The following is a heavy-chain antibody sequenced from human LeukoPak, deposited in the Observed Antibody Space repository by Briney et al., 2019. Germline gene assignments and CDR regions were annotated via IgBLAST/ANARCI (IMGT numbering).Heavy chain of an antibody. CDR1: GGSISSSSYY. J-gene: IGHJ4*02. Sequence: PSETLSLTCTVSGGSISSSSYYWGWIRQPPGKGLEWIGSIYYSGSTYYNPSLKSRVTISVDTSKNQFSLKLSSVTAADTAVYYCASAYYNILTGYYVDYWGQGTMVTVSS. D-gene: IGHD3-9*01. CDR2: IYYSGST. V-gene: IGHV4-39*07. CDR3: ASAYYNILTGYYVDY.